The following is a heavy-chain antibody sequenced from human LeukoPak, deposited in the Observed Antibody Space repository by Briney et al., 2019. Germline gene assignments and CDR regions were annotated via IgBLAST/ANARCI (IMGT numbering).Heavy chain of an antibody. CDR3: ARGSDSYVRY. D-gene: IGHD5-18*01. J-gene: IGHJ4*02. CDR1: GFIFSSYG. Sequence: GGSLRLSCAASGFIFSSYGMHWVRQAPGKGLEWVGFIRYDGSKKYYADSVKGRFTISRDNSKNTLYLQMNSLRAEDTAVYYCARGSDSYVRYWGQGTLVTVSS. CDR2: IRYDGSKK. V-gene: IGHV3-30*02.